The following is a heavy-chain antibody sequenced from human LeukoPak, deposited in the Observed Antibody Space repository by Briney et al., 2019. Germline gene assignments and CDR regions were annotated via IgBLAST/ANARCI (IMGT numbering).Heavy chain of an antibody. D-gene: IGHD1-26*01. Sequence: SETLSLTCTVSGGSISSSSYYWGWIRQPPGKGLEWIGSIYYSGSTYYNPSLKSRVTISVDTSKTQSSLKLSSVTAADTAVYYCARHLGRGSYYRDYWGQGTLVTVSS. CDR2: IYYSGST. J-gene: IGHJ4*02. V-gene: IGHV4-39*01. CDR1: GGSISSSSYY. CDR3: ARHLGRGSYYRDY.